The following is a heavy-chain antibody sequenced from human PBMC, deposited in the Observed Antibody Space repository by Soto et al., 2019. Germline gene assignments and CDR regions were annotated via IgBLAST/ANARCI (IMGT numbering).Heavy chain of an antibody. CDR1: GFTFSSYG. CDR3: ARVRFEQQMSHFDY. D-gene: IGHD6-13*01. Sequence: GGSLRLSCAASGFTFSSYGMHWVRQAPGKGLEWVAVISYDGSNKYYADSVKGRFTISRDNSKNTLYLQMNSLRAEDTAVYYCARVRFEQQMSHFDYWGQGILVTVSS. V-gene: IGHV3-30*03. CDR2: ISYDGSNK. J-gene: IGHJ4*02.